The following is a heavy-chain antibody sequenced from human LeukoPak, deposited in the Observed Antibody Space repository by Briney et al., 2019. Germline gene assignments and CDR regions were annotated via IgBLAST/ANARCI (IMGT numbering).Heavy chain of an antibody. CDR2: IYSGGST. Sequence: GGSLRLSCAASGFTVSSNYMSWVRQAPGKGLEWVSVIYSGGSTYYADSVKGRFTISRDNSKNTLYLHMNSLRAEDTAVYYCARDRNMVRGVISYNWFDPWGQGTLVTVSS. J-gene: IGHJ5*02. CDR3: ARDRNMVRGVISYNWFDP. CDR1: GFTVSSNY. V-gene: IGHV3-66*01. D-gene: IGHD3-10*01.